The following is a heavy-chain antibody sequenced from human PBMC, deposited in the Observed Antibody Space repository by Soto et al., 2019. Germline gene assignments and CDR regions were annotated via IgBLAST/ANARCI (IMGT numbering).Heavy chain of an antibody. J-gene: IGHJ4*02. D-gene: IGHD1-26*01. V-gene: IGHV4-59*01. CDR2: IYYSGST. CDR3: WRRYGGNCYY. Sequence: PLETQSHTRTFSGGSISSYYSICIRQPTGKGLEWIGYIYYSGSTNYHPPLKRRVTISVDTSKHPFHLRLSHVYGGDTADYYCWRRYGGNCYYWGQGTLVTVSA. CDR1: GGSISSYY.